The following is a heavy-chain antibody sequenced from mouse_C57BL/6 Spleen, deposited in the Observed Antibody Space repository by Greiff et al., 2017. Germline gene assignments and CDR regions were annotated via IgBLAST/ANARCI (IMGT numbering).Heavy chain of an antibody. V-gene: IGHV1-64*01. J-gene: IGHJ1*03. CDR1: GYTFTSYW. CDR2: IHPNSGST. Sequence: QVQLQQPGAELVKPGASVKLSCKASGYTFTSYWMHWVKQRPGQGLEWIGMIHPNSGSTNYNEKFKSKATLTVDKSSSTAYMQLSSLTSEDSAVYYCARTYYGSSDDWYFDVWGTGTTVTVSS. CDR3: ARTYYGSSDDWYFDV. D-gene: IGHD1-1*01.